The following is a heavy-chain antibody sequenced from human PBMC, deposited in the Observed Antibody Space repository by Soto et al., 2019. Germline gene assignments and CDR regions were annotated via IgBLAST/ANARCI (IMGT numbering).Heavy chain of an antibody. J-gene: IGHJ4*02. Sequence: QVQLVQSGAEVKNPGASVKVSCKASGYTFTTYAIHWVRRAPGQRLEWMGWITPDNGNTKYSQKFQDRVTLTRDTSANTAYMELSSLRSEDTAVYYCARGQLGLGLFTHWGQGTLVTVSS. V-gene: IGHV1-3*01. CDR2: ITPDNGNT. CDR1: GYTFTTYA. D-gene: IGHD3-22*01. CDR3: ARGQLGLGLFTH.